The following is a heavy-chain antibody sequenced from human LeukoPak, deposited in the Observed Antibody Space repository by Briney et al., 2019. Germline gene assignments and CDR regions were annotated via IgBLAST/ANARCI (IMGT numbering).Heavy chain of an antibody. CDR3: ARDVTEMVEQLGFLDAFDI. CDR2: IVNSGGST. Sequence: PGGSLRLSCAASGFTFSTYAMSWVRQAPGKGLEWVSTIVNSGGSTYYADSVKGRFTISRDNAKNSLYLQMNSLRAEDTAVYYCARDVTEMVEQLGFLDAFDIWGQGTMVTVSS. D-gene: IGHD6-6*01. CDR1: GFTFSTYA. V-gene: IGHV3-23*01. J-gene: IGHJ3*02.